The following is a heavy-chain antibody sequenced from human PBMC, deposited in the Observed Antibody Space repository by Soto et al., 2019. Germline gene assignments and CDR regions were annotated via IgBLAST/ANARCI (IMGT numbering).Heavy chain of an antibody. CDR2: IYYSGST. CDR1: GGSISSYY. V-gene: IGHV4-59*01. D-gene: IGHD3-22*01. J-gene: IGHJ4*02. Sequence: SETLSLTCTVSGGSISSYYWSWIRQPPGKGLEWIGYIYYSGSTNYNPSLKSRVTISVDTSKNQFSLKLSSVTAADTAVYYCARTYYYDSSGYYFDYWGQGTLVTVSS. CDR3: ARTYYYDSSGYYFDY.